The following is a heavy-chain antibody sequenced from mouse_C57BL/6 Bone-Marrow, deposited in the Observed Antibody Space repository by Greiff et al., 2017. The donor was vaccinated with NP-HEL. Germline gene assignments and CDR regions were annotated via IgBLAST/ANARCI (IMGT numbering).Heavy chain of an antibody. CDR3: AFISVY. CDR1: GYAFSSSW. J-gene: IGHJ2*01. Sequence: QVQLQQSGPELVKPGASVKISCKASGYAFSSSWMNWVKQRPGKGLEWIGRIYPGDGDTNYNGKFKGKATLTADKSSSTAYMQISSLTSEYSAVYFCAFISVYWGQGTTLTVSS. V-gene: IGHV1-82*01. CDR2: IYPGDGDT. D-gene: IGHD1-1*01.